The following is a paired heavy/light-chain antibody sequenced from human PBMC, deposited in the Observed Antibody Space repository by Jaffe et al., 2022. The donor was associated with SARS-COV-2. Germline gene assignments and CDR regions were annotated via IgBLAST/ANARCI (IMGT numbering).Heavy chain of an antibody. CDR3: ARGKRIAAAATHAFDI. CDR2: IYFSGTT. V-gene: IGHV4-61*02. Sequence: QVQLQESGPGLVKPSQTLSLTCSVSGDSINNGGYYWSWIRQPAGKRLEWIGRIYFSGTTDYNPSLKSRVTISIDTSKDHLSLILSSVTAADTAVYYCARGKRIAAAATHAFDIWGQGTLVTVSS. J-gene: IGHJ3*02. CDR1: GDSINNGGYY. D-gene: IGHD6-13*01.
Light chain of an antibody. CDR1: QSVSSTY. CDR3: QQYGSSPPT. V-gene: IGKV3-20*01. J-gene: IGKJ1*01. Sequence: EIVLTQSPGTLSLSPGERATLSCRTSQSVSSTYLAWYQQKPGQAPRLLIYGASSRATAIPDRFSGSGSGTDFTLTISRLEPEDFAVYYCQQYGSSPPTFGQGTNVEIK. CDR2: GAS.